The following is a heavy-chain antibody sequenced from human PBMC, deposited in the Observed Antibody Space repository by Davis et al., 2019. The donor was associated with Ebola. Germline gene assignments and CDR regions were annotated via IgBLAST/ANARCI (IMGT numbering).Heavy chain of an antibody. Sequence: GESLKISCTASGFTFGDYAMSCVRQAQGKWLEWVSSIIRSSSYIYYADSVKGRFTISRDNAKHSLYLQMNSLRAEDTAVYYCARDPYFSNWFDPWGQGTLVTVSS. CDR1: GFTFGDYA. D-gene: IGHD2/OR15-2a*01. CDR3: ARDPYFSNWFDP. J-gene: IGHJ5*02. CDR2: IIRSSSYI. V-gene: IGHV3-21*01.